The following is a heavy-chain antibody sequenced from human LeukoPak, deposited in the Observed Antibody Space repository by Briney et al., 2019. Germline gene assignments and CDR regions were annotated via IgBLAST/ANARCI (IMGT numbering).Heavy chain of an antibody. V-gene: IGHV3-20*04. CDR1: GFTFDDYG. J-gene: IGHJ6*03. Sequence: GGTLRLSCAASGFTFDDYGMSWVRRAPGKGLEWVSGINWKGGSTGYADSVNGRFTISRDNAKNSLYLQMNSLRAEDTALYYCARELAVVAANGYYYYYYMDVWGKGTTVTVSS. D-gene: IGHD2-15*01. CDR2: INWKGGST. CDR3: ARELAVVAANGYYYYYYMDV.